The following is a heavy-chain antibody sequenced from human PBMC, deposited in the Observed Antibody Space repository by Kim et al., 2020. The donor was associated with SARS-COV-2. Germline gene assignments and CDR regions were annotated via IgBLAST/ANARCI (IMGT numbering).Heavy chain of an antibody. CDR2: IYHSGST. D-gene: IGHD3-22*01. V-gene: IGHV4-30-2*01. J-gene: IGHJ4*02. Sequence: SETLSLTCAVSGGSISSGGYSWSWIRQPPGKGLEWIGYIYHSGSTYYNPSLKSRVTISVDRSKNQFSLKLSSVTAADTAVYYCARSYNYDSSGYYLDYWGQGTLVTVSS. CDR1: GGSISSGGYS. CDR3: ARSYNYDSSGYYLDY.